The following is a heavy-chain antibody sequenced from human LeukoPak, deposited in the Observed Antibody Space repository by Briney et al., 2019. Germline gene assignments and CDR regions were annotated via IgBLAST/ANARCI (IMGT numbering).Heavy chain of an antibody. J-gene: IGHJ4*02. CDR1: GYTFTSNY. Sequence: ASVKVSCKASGYTFTSNYIHWVRQAPGQGLEWMGMIYPRDGSTSYAQKFQGRVTVTRATSTSTVHMELSSLRSEDTAVYYCARDQEGFDYWGQGTLVTVSS. CDR3: ARDQEGFDY. CDR2: IYPRDGST. V-gene: IGHV1-46*01.